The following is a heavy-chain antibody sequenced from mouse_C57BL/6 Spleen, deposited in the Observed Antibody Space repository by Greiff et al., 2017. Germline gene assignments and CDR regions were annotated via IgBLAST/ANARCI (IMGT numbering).Heavy chain of an antibody. CDR1: GYSITSGYD. D-gene: IGHD2-4*01. V-gene: IGHV3-1*01. Sequence: EVKVEESGPGMVKPSQSLSLTCTVTGYSITSGYDWHWIRPFPGNQLEWMVYISYSGSTNYNQYLKSRISITHDTSKNHFYLKLNSVTTEDTASYYCARWDYNDYWYFDDWCTGTTVTVAS. J-gene: IGHJ1*03. CDR3: ARWDYNDYWYFDD. CDR2: ISYSGST.